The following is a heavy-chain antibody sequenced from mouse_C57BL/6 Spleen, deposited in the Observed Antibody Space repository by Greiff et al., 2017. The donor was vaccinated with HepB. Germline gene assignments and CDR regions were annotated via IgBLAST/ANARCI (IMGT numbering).Heavy chain of an antibody. D-gene: IGHD2-4*01. V-gene: IGHV1-64*01. Sequence: VQLQQSGAELVKPGASVKLSCKASGYTFTSYWMHWVKQRPGQGLEWIGMIHPNSGSTNYNEKFKSKATLTVDKSSSTAYMQLSSLTSEDSAVYYCARRDDWAMDYWGQGTSVTVSS. CDR2: IHPNSGST. J-gene: IGHJ4*01. CDR3: ARRDDWAMDY. CDR1: GYTFTSYW.